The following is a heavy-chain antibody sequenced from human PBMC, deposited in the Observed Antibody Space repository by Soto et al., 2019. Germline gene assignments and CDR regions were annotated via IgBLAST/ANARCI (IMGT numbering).Heavy chain of an antibody. V-gene: IGHV1-18*01. D-gene: IGHD3-9*01. CDR3: AREDYDIFTGYILSLDN. CDR1: GYTFSNYD. Sequence: QVQLVQSGAEVRKPGASVKVSCKASGYTFSNYDISWVRQAPGQGLEWMGWISAYNGNTNYAQKLQGRVTMTTDTATSTAYMELRSLRSDDTTVYYCAREDYDIFTGYILSLDNWGQGTLVTVSS. J-gene: IGHJ4*02. CDR2: ISAYNGNT.